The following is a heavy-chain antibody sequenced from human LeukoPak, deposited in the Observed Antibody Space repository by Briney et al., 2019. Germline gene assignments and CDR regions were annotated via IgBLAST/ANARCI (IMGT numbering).Heavy chain of an antibody. CDR1: GGSISNYY. V-gene: IGHV4-4*07. CDR3: AGENYYDSSGYSEGLNV. J-gene: IGHJ6*02. CDR2: MYMSGTT. D-gene: IGHD3-22*01. Sequence: SETLSLTCTVSGGSISNYYLTWIRQPAGKGLEWIGRMYMSGTTNYNPSLRSRVTMSIDTSKNQFSLRLSSVTAADTAIYYCAGENYYDSSGYSEGLNVWGQGTTVIVSS.